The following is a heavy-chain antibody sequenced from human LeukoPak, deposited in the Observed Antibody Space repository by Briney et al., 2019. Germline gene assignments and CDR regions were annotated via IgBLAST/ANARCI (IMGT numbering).Heavy chain of an antibody. Sequence: ASVKVSCKASGYTFTSYGISWVRQAPGQGLEWMGWISAYNGNTNYAQKLQGRVTMTTDTSTSTAYMGLRSLRSDDTAVYYCARDIGTDYGDFSDAFDIWGQGTMVTVSS. D-gene: IGHD4-17*01. CDR3: ARDIGTDYGDFSDAFDI. CDR2: ISAYNGNT. CDR1: GYTFTSYG. V-gene: IGHV1-18*01. J-gene: IGHJ3*02.